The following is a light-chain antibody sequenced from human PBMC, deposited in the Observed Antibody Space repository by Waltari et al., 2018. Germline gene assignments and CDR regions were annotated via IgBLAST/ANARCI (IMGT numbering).Light chain of an antibody. CDR1: QSVSSN. J-gene: IGKJ5*01. CDR2: GAS. V-gene: IGKV3-15*01. CDR3: LHYNNWPPIT. Sequence: EIVMTQSPATLSVSPGERATLSCRASQSVSSNLAWYQQKPGQAPSLLIYGASTRATGIPARFGGSGYGTEFTLTISSLRSEDFAVYYCLHYNNWPPITFGQGTRLEIK.